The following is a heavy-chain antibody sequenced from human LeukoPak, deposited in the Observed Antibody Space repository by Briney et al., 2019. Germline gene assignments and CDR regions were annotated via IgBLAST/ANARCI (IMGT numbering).Heavy chain of an antibody. CDR2: IYYSGST. CDR1: GGSISPYY. J-gene: IGHJ2*01. D-gene: IGHD1-26*01. CDR3: VRVGATTSWYFDL. V-gene: IGHV4-59*08. Sequence: SETLSLTCTVSGGSISPYYWSWIRQPPGKGLEWIGSIYYSGSTNYNPSLKSRVTMSVDTSKNQFSLKLSPVTAADTAVYYCVRVGATTSWYFDLWGRGTLVTVSS.